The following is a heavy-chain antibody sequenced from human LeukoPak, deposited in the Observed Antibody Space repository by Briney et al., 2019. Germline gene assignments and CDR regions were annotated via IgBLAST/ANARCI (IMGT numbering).Heavy chain of an antibody. CDR1: EFTFSSYA. Sequence: PGGSLRLSCSASEFTFSSYAMHWVRQAPGKGLEYVSAISSNGGSTYYADSVKGRFTISRDNSKNTLYLQMNSLRAEDTAVYYCARPRTYSSSWSPFDYWGQGTLVTVSS. D-gene: IGHD6-13*01. J-gene: IGHJ4*02. CDR3: ARPRTYSSSWSPFDY. V-gene: IGHV3-64*04. CDR2: ISSNGGST.